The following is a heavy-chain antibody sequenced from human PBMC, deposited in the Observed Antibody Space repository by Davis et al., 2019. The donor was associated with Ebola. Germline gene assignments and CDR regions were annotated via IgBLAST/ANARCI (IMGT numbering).Heavy chain of an antibody. J-gene: IGHJ4*02. D-gene: IGHD1-1*01. Sequence: AASVKVSCKASGYIFTNYGITWVRQAPGQGLEWMGWINPHNGNTNYAQNVQGRVIMTSDTATTTAYMEVGSLRSDDTAVYYCARAQFPTTSDHWGQGTLVTVSS. V-gene: IGHV1-18*04. CDR1: GYIFTNYG. CDR2: INPHNGNT. CDR3: ARAQFPTTSDH.